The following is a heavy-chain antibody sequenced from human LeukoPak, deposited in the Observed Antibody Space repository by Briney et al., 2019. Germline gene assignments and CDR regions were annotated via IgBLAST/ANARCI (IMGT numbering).Heavy chain of an antibody. J-gene: IGHJ4*02. V-gene: IGHV3-30*18. Sequence: GGSLRLSCAASGFTFSSYGMHWVRQAPGKGLEWVAVMSYDGSNKYYADSVKGRFTISRDNSKNTLYLQMNSLRAEDTAVYYCAKGALGYGIDYWGQGTLVTVSS. CDR3: AKGALGYGIDY. CDR1: GFTFSSYG. D-gene: IGHD3-22*01. CDR2: MSYDGSNK.